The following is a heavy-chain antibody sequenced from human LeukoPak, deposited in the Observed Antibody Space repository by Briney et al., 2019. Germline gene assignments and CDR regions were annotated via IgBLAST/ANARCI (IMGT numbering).Heavy chain of an antibody. CDR3: AKDWSGSYLTLFFDS. V-gene: IGHV3-30*02. Sequence: GGSLRVSCAASGYTFSTYSMNWVRQAPGKGLEWVTFIRYDGSNEYYADSVKGRFTISRDNSKNTLYLQMNSLRPEDTAVYYCAKDWSGSYLTLFFDSWGQGTLVTVSS. D-gene: IGHD1-26*01. CDR2: IRYDGSNE. J-gene: IGHJ4*02. CDR1: GYTFSTYS.